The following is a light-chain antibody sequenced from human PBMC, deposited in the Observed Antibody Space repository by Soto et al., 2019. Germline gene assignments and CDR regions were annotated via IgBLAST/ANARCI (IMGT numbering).Light chain of an antibody. Sequence: DIKMTQSPTSLSASVGDRVTITCRASQDINSYLNWYQHKPGKSPKLLIYAASSLQSGVPSRFSGSESGTDFTLTINSLQPEDVATYYCQKYNSAPSWTFGQGTKVDI. CDR3: QKYNSAPSWT. V-gene: IGKV1-39*01. J-gene: IGKJ1*01. CDR1: QDINSY. CDR2: AAS.